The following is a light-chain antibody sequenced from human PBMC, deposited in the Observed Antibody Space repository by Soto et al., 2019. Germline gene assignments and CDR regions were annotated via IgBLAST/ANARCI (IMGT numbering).Light chain of an antibody. V-gene: IGKV1-16*01. Sequence: DIQMTQSPVSLSASVGDRVTITCRASQDIHRYLAWFQQKPGKAPKSPIYATSSLQLGVPSRFSGSGSGTDFTLPISSLQPEDFATYYCQQDDNFPLTIGHGTRLEMK. CDR3: QQDDNFPLT. CDR1: QDIHRY. J-gene: IGKJ5*01. CDR2: ATS.